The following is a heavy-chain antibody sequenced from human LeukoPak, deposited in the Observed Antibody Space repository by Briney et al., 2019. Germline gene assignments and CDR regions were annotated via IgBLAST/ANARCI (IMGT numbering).Heavy chain of an antibody. V-gene: IGHV1-18*01. Sequence: ASVNVSCQVSGYTLLSYGISWVGQAPGQGRAWMGWISAYNGNTNYAQKLQGRVTITADKSTSKAYMKLSSLRYEDTAVYYGASVAYDILTGYYSYYYYGMDVWGQGTTVTVSS. J-gene: IGHJ6*02. D-gene: IGHD3-9*01. CDR3: ASVAYDILTGYYSYYYYGMDV. CDR1: GYTLLSYG. CDR2: ISAYNGNT.